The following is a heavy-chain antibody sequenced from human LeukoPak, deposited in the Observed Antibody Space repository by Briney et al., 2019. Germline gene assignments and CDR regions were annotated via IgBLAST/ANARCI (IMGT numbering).Heavy chain of an antibody. CDR3: ARALQPGTSVPAGLVNY. J-gene: IGHJ4*02. V-gene: IGHV3-11*06. D-gene: IGHD6-13*01. CDR2: ISGSTIYT. CDR1: GFTFSDYY. Sequence: PGGSLRLSCAASGFTFSDYYLTWIRQAPGKGLEWVSYISGSTIYTNYADSVRGRFTISRDNAKNSLYLQMNSLRAEDTAVYYCARALQPGTSVPAGLVNYWGQGTQVTVSS.